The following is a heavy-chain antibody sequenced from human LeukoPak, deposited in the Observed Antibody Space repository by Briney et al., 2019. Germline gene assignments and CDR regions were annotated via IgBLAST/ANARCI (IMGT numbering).Heavy chain of an antibody. CDR1: GYTFTGYY. CDR2: INPNSGGT. CDR3: ARECLRSSGCWEGRNYYYGMDV. J-gene: IGHJ6*02. V-gene: IGHV1-2*04. Sequence: ASVTVSCKASGYTFTGYYMHWVRQAPGQGLEWMGWINPNSGGTNYAQKFRGWVTMTRDTSISTAYMELSRLRSDDTAVYYCARECLRSSGCWEGRNYYYGMDVWGQGTTVTVSS. D-gene: IGHD6-19*01.